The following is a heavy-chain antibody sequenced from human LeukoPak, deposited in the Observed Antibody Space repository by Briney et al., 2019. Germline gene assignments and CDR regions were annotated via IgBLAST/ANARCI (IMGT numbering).Heavy chain of an antibody. CDR2: IEEYGSQI. CDR3: ATVGRVTTPRYCDY. V-gene: IGHV3-7*01. CDR1: GFTFSSRW. D-gene: IGHD4-17*01. J-gene: IGHJ4*02. Sequence: PGGSLRLSCAGSGFTFSSRWMTWDRQAPGKGLEWVANIEEYGSQIYYVDSVKGRFTISRDNAKNSVYLQMNSLRDEDTAVYYCATVGRVTTPRYCDYWGQGTLVTVSS.